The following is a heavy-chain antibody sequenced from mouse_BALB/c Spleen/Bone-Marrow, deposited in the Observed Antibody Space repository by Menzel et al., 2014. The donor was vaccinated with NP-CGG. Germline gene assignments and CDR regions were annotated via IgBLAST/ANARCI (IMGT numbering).Heavy chain of an antibody. Sequence: EVMLVESGGGLVQPGGSLKLSCAASGFDFSRYWMSWVRQAPGKGLEWIGEISPDSNTINYTPSLKDKFIISRDNAKNTLYLQMSKVRSEDTALYYCARLGYYGSFAYWGQGTLVTVSA. CDR3: ARLGYYGSFAY. D-gene: IGHD1-2*01. CDR2: ISPDSNTI. J-gene: IGHJ3*01. V-gene: IGHV4-1*02. CDR1: GFDFSRYW.